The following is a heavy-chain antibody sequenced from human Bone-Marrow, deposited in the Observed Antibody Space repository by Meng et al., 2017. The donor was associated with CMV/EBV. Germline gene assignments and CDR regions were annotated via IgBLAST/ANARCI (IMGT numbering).Heavy chain of an antibody. Sequence: SETLSLTCTVSGGSISSYYWSWIRQPPGKGLEWIGYIYYSGSTNYNPSLKSRVTISVDTSKNQFSLKLSPVTAADTAVYYCARVNYSSGWYETYGMDVWGQGTTVTVSS. CDR2: IYYSGST. D-gene: IGHD6-19*01. CDR3: ARVNYSSGWYETYGMDV. J-gene: IGHJ6*02. CDR1: GGSISSYY. V-gene: IGHV4-59*01.